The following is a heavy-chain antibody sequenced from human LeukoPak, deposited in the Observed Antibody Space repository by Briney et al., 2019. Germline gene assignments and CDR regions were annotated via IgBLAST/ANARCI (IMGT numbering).Heavy chain of an antibody. V-gene: IGHV4-38-2*02. D-gene: IGHD2-15*01. Sequence: PSETLSLTCNVSGYSISCTFYGAWIRQPPGQGLEWIATISHSATTYYTPSLKSRLTMSVDTSKNQFSLKLSSVTVADTAVYYCARVNTPVATFDYWGQGTLVTVSS. CDR2: ISHSATT. CDR3: ARVNTPVATFDY. CDR1: GYSISCTFY. J-gene: IGHJ4*02.